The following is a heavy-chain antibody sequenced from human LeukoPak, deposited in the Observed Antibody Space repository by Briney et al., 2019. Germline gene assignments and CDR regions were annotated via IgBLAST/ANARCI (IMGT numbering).Heavy chain of an antibody. J-gene: IGHJ6*04. V-gene: IGHV3-48*03. CDR3: ARDRYYGSGTYDV. CDR2: ISSSAGTI. Sequence: AGGPLRLSCAASGFTFSTYEMNWVRQAPGKGLEWVSYISSSAGTIYYADSVKGRFTISRDNAKNSLYLQMNSLRAEDTAVYYCARDRYYGSGTYDVWGKGTTVTVSS. CDR1: GFTFSTYE. D-gene: IGHD3-10*01.